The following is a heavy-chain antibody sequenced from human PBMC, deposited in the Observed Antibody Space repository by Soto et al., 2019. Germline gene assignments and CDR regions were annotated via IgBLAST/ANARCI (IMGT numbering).Heavy chain of an antibody. CDR1: GASISSSSHY. CDR2: MRYNGRT. D-gene: IGHD6-6*01. Sequence: QVRLQESGPGLVKPSETLALTCTVSGASISSSSHYWGWIRQPPGKGLEWIGNMRYNGRTYYNPSLTSRVTISIDTSQNQFSLNVNSVTAADTALYYCLFYNSSSGWVDPWGQGTLVTVSS. V-gene: IGHV4-39*01. J-gene: IGHJ5*02. CDR3: LFYNSSSGWVDP.